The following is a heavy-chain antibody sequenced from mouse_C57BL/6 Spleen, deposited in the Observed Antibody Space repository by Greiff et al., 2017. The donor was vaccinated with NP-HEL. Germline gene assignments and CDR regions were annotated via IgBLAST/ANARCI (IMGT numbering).Heavy chain of an antibody. CDR2: IHPNSGST. CDR1: GYTFTSYW. D-gene: IGHD2-3*01. J-gene: IGHJ3*01. Sequence: QVQLKQPGAELVKPGASVKLSCKASGYTFTSYWMHWVKQRPGQGLEWIGMIHPNSGSTNYNEKFKSKATLTVDKSSGTAYMQLSSLTSEDSAVYYCARGIYDGHPRGFAYWGQGTLVTVSA. CDR3: ARGIYDGHPRGFAY. V-gene: IGHV1-64*01.